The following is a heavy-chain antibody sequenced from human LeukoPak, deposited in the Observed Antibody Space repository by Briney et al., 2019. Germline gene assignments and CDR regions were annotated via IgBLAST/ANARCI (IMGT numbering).Heavy chain of an antibody. CDR2: ISAYDGNT. CDR3: ERDRVRGAIYYYYYGMDV. J-gene: IGHJ6*02. V-gene: IGHV1-18*01. D-gene: IGHD3-10*01. CDR1: GYTFTSYG. Sequence: ASVNVSCKASGYTFTSYGISWVRQAPGQGLEWMGWISAYDGNTNYAQKLQGRVTMPTDTSTSTAYMALRSLRSDDTAVYYCERDRVRGAIYYYYYGMDVWGQGTTVTVSS.